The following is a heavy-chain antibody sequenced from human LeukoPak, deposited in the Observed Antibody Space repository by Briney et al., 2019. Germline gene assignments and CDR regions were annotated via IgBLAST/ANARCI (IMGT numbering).Heavy chain of an antibody. CDR3: ARDPYSGNYGDYYYYYMDV. CDR1: GFTFSSYN. J-gene: IGHJ6*03. D-gene: IGHD1-26*01. CDR2: ITSSSTYI. Sequence: GGSLRLSCAASGFTFSSYNMNWVRQAPGKGLEWVSSITSSSTYIYYADSVKGRFTISRDNARNSLYLQMNSLRVEDTAVYYCARDPYSGNYGDYYYYYMDVWGKGTTVTISS. V-gene: IGHV3-21*01.